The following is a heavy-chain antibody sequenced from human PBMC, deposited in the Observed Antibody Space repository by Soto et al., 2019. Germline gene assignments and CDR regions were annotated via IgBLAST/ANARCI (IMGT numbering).Heavy chain of an antibody. Sequence: SETLSLTCTVSGGSISSSSYYWGWTRQPPGKGLEWIGSIYYSGSTDYNQSLKSRVTISVDTSKNQFSLKLSSATATDTAVYYCERQSYGLKYCSGRSCYSGYFDSWGQGTLVTVS. D-gene: IGHD2-15*01. CDR3: ERQSYGLKYCSGRSCYSGYFDS. J-gene: IGHJ4*02. CDR1: GGSISSSSYY. CDR2: IYYSGST. V-gene: IGHV4-39*01.